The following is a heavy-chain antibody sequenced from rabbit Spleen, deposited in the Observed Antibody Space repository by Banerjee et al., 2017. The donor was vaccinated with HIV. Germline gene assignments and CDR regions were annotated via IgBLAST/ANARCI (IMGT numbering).Heavy chain of an antibody. J-gene: IGHJ4*01. V-gene: IGHV1S40*01. Sequence: QSLEESGGGLVKPEGSLTLTCKTSGFDLNNYNYICWVRQAPGKGLEWIACIYGGSSGTTYYASWAKGRFTISKTSSTTVTLQMTSLTAADTATYFCAREVEIYGGYDGYFSLWGQGTLVTVS. CDR1: GFDLNNYNY. CDR2: IYGGSSGTT. CDR3: AREVEIYGGYDGYFSL. D-gene: IGHD2-1*01.